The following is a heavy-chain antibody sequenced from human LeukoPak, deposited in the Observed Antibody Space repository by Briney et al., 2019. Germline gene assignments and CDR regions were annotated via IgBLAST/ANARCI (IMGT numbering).Heavy chain of an antibody. D-gene: IGHD3-10*01. V-gene: IGHV4-39*01. J-gene: IGHJ6*03. Sequence: SETLSLTCTVSGGSISSGSYYWGWIRQPPGKGLEWIGSIYYSGSTYYNPSLKSRVTISVDTSKNQFSLKLSSVTAADTAVYYCARYYGSGSYGSPNYYYYYMDVWGKGTTVTISS. CDR1: GGSISSGSYY. CDR3: ARYYGSGSYGSPNYYYYYMDV. CDR2: IYYSGST.